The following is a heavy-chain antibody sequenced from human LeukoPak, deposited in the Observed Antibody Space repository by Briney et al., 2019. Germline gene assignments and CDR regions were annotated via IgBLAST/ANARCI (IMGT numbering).Heavy chain of an antibody. CDR1: GGTFSSYA. D-gene: IGHD3-22*01. CDR3: ARIYYDSSGYSPYDY. V-gene: IGHV1-69*13. CDR2: IIPIFGTA. J-gene: IGHJ4*02. Sequence: SVKVSCKASGGTFSSYAISWVRQAPGQGLEWMGGIIPIFGTANYAQKFQGRVTITADESTSTVYMELSSLRSEDTAVYYCARIYYDSSGYSPYDYWGQGTLVTVSS.